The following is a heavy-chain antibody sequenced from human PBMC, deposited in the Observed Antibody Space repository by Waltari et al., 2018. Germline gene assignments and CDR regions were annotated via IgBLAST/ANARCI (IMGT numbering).Heavy chain of an antibody. CDR3: ARHAYCDPHLTPLDY. J-gene: IGHJ4*02. D-gene: IGHD4-17*01. Sequence: EVQLVQSGAEVKKPGESLKISCKGSGYSFTTYWIGWVRQMPGKGLEWMGIIYPGDADDDSDLSYIPSFQGHVTSSADSSISTAYLQWSSLKASDTAMYYCARHAYCDPHLTPLDYWGQGTLITVSS. CDR1: GYSFTTYW. V-gene: IGHV5-51*01. CDR2: IYPGDADDDSDL.